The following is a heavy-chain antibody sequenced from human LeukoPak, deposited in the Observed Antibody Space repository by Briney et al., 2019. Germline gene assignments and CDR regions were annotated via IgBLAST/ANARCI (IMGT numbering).Heavy chain of an antibody. CDR2: FIPIFGTA. J-gene: IGHJ4*02. CDR1: VGTFSSYA. D-gene: IGHD5-18*01. V-gene: IGHV1-69*13. CDR3: ARDGSGYSYGYDY. Sequence: SVKVSCKPSVGTFSSYALSWVRQAPGHGVEWMGGFIPIFGTANYAQKFHGRVTITADESTSTAYMELSSLRSEDTAVYYCARDGSGYSYGYDYWGQGTLVTVSS.